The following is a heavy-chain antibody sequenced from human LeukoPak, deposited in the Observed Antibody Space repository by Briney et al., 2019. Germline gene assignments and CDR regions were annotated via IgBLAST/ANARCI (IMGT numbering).Heavy chain of an antibody. D-gene: IGHD3-22*01. J-gene: IGHJ5*02. V-gene: IGHV4-34*01. Sequence: PSETLSLTCAVYGGSFSGYYWSWIRQPPGKGLEWMGEINHSGSTNYNPSLKSRVTISVDTSKNQFSLKLSSVTAADTAVYYCAREYYYDSSGYYYDPHWFDPWGQGTLVTVSS. CDR2: INHSGST. CDR1: GGSFSGYY. CDR3: AREYYYDSSGYYYDPHWFDP.